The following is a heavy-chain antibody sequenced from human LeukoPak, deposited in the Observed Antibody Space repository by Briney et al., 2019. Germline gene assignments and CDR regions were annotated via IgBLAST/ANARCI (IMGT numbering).Heavy chain of an antibody. CDR2: ISYDGSNK. CDR3: AKSSGSEDY. Sequence: GGSLRLSCAVSGFTFSSYGMHWVRQAPGKGLEWVAVISYDGSNKYYADSVKGRFTISRDNSKNTLYLQMNSLRAEDTAVYYCAKSSGSEDYWGQGTLVTVSS. D-gene: IGHD2-15*01. CDR1: GFTFSSYG. J-gene: IGHJ4*02. V-gene: IGHV3-30*18.